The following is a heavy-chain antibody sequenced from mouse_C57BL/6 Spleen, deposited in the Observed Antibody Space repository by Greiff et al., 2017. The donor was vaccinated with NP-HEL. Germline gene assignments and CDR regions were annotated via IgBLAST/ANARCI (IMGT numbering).Heavy chain of an antibody. D-gene: IGHD1-1*01. V-gene: IGHV1-9*01. Sequence: QVQLQQSGAELMKPGASVKLSCKASGYTFTGYWLEWVKPRPGHGLEWIGEILPGRGRTNYNEKFKGKATFTADSSSNTAYMQLSSLTTEDSANYYCAREGYYGSYWYFDVWGTGTTVTVSS. CDR2: ILPGRGRT. CDR1: GYTFTGYW. J-gene: IGHJ1*03. CDR3: AREGYYGSYWYFDV.